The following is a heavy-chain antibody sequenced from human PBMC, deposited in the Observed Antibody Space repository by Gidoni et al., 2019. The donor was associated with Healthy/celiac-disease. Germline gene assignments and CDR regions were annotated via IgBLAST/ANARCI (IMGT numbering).Heavy chain of an antibody. J-gene: IGHJ5*02. CDR1: GFTFSSYA. Sequence: EVQLLESGGGLVQPGGSMRLSCAASGFTFSSYAMSWVRQAPGKGLEWVSAISGSGGSTYYADSVKGRFTISRDNSKNTLYLQMNSLRAEDTAVYYCAKAPGYSDENNWFDPWGQGTLVTVSS. CDR3: AKAPGYSDENNWFDP. CDR2: ISGSGGST. D-gene: IGHD5-18*01. V-gene: IGHV3-23*01.